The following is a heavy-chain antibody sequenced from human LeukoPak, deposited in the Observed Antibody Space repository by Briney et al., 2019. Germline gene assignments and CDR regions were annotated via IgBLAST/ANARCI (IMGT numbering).Heavy chain of an antibody. J-gene: IGHJ5*02. V-gene: IGHV4-59*01. Sequence: SETLSLTCTVSGGSISSYYWSWIRQPPGKGLEWIGYIYYSGSTNYNPSLKSRVTISVDTSKNQFSLKLSSVTAADTAVYYCARVKQQPLENCFDPWGQGTLVTVSS. CDR2: IYYSGST. CDR3: ARVKQQPLENCFDP. CDR1: GGSISSYY. D-gene: IGHD6-13*01.